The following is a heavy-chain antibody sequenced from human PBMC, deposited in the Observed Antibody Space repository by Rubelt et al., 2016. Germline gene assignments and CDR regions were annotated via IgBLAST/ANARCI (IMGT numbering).Heavy chain of an antibody. D-gene: IGHD1-26*01. J-gene: IGHJ4*02. Sequence: QLQLQESGPGLVKPSETLSLTCSVSGGSISSYYWSWIRQPPGKGLEWIGYIYYSGRTNYNPSLKSRVTISVDTSKNQLSLKLSSVTAADTAVYYCARGSRVGPTGDYWGQGTLVTVSS. CDR3: ARGSRVGPTGDY. V-gene: IGHV4-59*08. CDR2: IYYSGRT. CDR1: GGSISSYY.